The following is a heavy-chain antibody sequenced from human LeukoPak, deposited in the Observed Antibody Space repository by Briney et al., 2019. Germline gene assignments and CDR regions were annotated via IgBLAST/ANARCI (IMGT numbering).Heavy chain of an antibody. CDR2: IYSGGST. CDR3: ARWGGYSFGIDY. D-gene: IGHD5-18*01. CDR1: GFTVSSND. Sequence: PGGSLRLSCAASGFTVSSNDMTWVRQAPGKGLEWVSLIYSGGSTYYADSVKGRFTISRDFSSNTLFLQMNSLRAEDTAVYYCARWGGYSFGIDYWGQGTLVTVSS. J-gene: IGHJ4*02. V-gene: IGHV3-66*01.